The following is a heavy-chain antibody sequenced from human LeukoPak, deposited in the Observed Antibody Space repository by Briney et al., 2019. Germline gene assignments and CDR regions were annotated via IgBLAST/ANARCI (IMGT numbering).Heavy chain of an antibody. D-gene: IGHD3-10*01. J-gene: IGHJ5*02. Sequence: TGGSLRLSCAASGFTFSSYEFNWVRQAPGKGLEWVSYISSSGSIIFYADSVKGRFTISRDNAKKSVFLQVNSLRAEDTAIYYCARVEGITMVRGVIIETGGGWFDPWGQGTLVTVSS. CDR1: GFTFSSYE. CDR2: ISSSGSII. CDR3: ARVEGITMVRGVIIETGGGWFDP. V-gene: IGHV3-48*03.